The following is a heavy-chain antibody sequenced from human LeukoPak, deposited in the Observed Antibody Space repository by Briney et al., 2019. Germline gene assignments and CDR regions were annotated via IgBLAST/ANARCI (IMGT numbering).Heavy chain of an antibody. CDR1: GFTFSNFL. V-gene: IGHV3-30-3*01. CDR2: ISYDGSNK. J-gene: IGHJ5*02. CDR3: ARETFDP. Sequence: GGSLRLSCAASGFTFSNFLMTWVRQAPGKGLEWVAVISYDGSNKYYADSVKGRFTISRDNSKNTLYLQMNSLRAEDTAVYYCARETFDPWGQGTLVTVSS.